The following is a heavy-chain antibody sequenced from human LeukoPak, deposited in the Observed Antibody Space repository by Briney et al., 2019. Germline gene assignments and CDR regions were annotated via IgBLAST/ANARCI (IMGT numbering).Heavy chain of an antibody. Sequence: GRSLRLSCAASGFTFSGYGIHWVRQAPGKGLEWVAVIWYDGSSKYYADSVKGRFTISRDNSKNTLYLQMNSLRVEDTAVYYCARDRRYCSGGGCPASGWFDPWGQGTLVTVSS. CDR2: IWYDGSSK. V-gene: IGHV3-33*01. J-gene: IGHJ5*02. CDR1: GFTFSGYG. D-gene: IGHD2-15*01. CDR3: ARDRRYCSGGGCPASGWFDP.